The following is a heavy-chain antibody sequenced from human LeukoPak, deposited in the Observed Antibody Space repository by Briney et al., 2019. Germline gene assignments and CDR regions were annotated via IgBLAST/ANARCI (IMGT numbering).Heavy chain of an antibody. D-gene: IGHD2-2*01. J-gene: IGHJ4*02. CDR2: ISYDGSNK. CDR3: AKDKEGYCSSTSCYAYYFDY. V-gene: IGHV3-30*18. Sequence: GGSLRLSCAASGFTFSSYGMHWVRQAPGKGLEWVAVISYDGSNKYYADSVKGRFTISRDNSKNTLYLQMNSLRAEDTAVYYCAKDKEGYCSSTSCYAYYFDYWGQGTLVTVSS. CDR1: GFTFSSYG.